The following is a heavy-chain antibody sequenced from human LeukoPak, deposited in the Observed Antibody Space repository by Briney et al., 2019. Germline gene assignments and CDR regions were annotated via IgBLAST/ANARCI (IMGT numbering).Heavy chain of an antibody. CDR3: ARKEGYCSSTSCYTFWFDP. J-gene: IGHJ5*02. CDR2: IIPILGIA. V-gene: IGHV1-69*02. CDR1: GGTFSSYT. D-gene: IGHD2-2*02. Sequence: SVKVSCKASGGTFSSYTISWVRQAPGQGLEWMGRIIPILGIANYAQKFQGRVTITADKSTSTAYMELSSLRSEDTAVYYCARKEGYCSSTSCYTFWFDPWGQGTLVTVSS.